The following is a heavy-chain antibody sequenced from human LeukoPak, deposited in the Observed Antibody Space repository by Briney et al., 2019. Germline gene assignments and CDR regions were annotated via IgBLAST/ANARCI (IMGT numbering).Heavy chain of an antibody. CDR2: ISSSGSTI. D-gene: IGHD3/OR15-3a*01. J-gene: IGHJ4*02. CDR1: GFTFSDYY. CDR3: ARDGWTSSPFFDY. Sequence: KTGGSLRLSCAASGFTFSDYYMSWIRQAPGKGLEWVSYISSSGSTIYYADSVKGRFTISRDNAKNSLYLQMNRLRAEDTAIYYCARDGWTSSPFFDYWGQGILVTVSS. V-gene: IGHV3-11*01.